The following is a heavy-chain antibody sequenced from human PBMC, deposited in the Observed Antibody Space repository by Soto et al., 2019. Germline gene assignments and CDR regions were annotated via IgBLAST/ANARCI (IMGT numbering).Heavy chain of an antibody. J-gene: IGHJ5*02. Sequence: QLQLQESGPGLVKPSETLSLTCSVSGGSISSSSYFWGWIRQPPGKGLEWIGSIYYSGSTYYNPSPKSRVTVAVDTSKDHFSLKLSSATAADTAVYYCASHPSDFWFDPWGQGTLVTVSS. CDR1: GGSISSSSYF. CDR3: ASHPSDFWFDP. CDR2: IYYSGST. V-gene: IGHV4-39*01. D-gene: IGHD2-21*02.